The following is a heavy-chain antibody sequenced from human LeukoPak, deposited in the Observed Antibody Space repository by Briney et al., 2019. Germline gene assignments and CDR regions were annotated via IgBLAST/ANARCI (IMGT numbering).Heavy chain of an antibody. J-gene: IGHJ4*02. CDR2: IGSDGSGT. V-gene: IGHV3-74*03. Sequence: PGGSLRLSCAASGFNFRDYGKHWVRQAPGKGLVWVSRIGSDGSGTKYADSVKGRFTVYRDNAKTTLYLEMNSLRVEDTAVYYCARLGRVTGWYSVYWGQGAMATVAS. D-gene: IGHD1-26*01. CDR1: GFNFRDYG. CDR3: ARLGRVTGWYSVY.